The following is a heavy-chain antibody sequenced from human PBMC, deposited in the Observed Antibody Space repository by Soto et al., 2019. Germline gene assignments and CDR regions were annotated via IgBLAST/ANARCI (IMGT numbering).Heavy chain of an antibody. CDR2: IYYSGST. J-gene: IGHJ6*02. CDR1: GGSISSSSYY. D-gene: IGHD1-26*01. Sequence: QLQLQESGPGLVKPSETLSLTCTVSGGSISSSSYYWGWIRQPPGKGLEWIGSIYYSGSTYYNPSLKSRVTISVDTSKNQFSLKLSSVTAADTAVYYCARHVSVSGSEHRYYYGMDVWGQGTTVTVSS. V-gene: IGHV4-39*01. CDR3: ARHVSVSGSEHRYYYGMDV.